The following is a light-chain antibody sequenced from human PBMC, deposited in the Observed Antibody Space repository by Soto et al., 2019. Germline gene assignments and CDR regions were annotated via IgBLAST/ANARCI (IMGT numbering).Light chain of an antibody. V-gene: IGKV3-15*01. J-gene: IGKJ1*01. CDR2: GAS. Sequence: EIVMTQSPATLSVAPGERATRSCRASQSVSGNLAWYQQKPGQAPRLLIYGASTRATGIPARFSGSGSGTECTLTISSLQSEDFAVYYCQQYNNWPRTFGQGTKVEIK. CDR1: QSVSGN. CDR3: QQYNNWPRT.